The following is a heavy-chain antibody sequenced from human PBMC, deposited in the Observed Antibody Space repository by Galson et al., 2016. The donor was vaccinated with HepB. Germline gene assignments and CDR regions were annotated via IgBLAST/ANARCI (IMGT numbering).Heavy chain of an antibody. Sequence: SLRLSCAATGFTFSDSRMTWVRQAPGKGLAWVAHIKHDGSEENYVDSVKGRFTISRDNGKNSLYLQMNSLRAEDTAGYYCARGHYGLDVWGQGTTVIVSS. CDR2: IKHDGSEE. J-gene: IGHJ6*02. CDR3: ARGHYGLDV. V-gene: IGHV3-7*01. CDR1: GFTFSDSR.